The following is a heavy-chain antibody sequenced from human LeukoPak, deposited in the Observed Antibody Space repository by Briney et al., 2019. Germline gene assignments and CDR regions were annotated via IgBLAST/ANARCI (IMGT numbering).Heavy chain of an antibody. CDR1: RFTFSDYY. Sequence: GGSLRLSCAASRFTFSDYYMVWIRQAPGKGLEWVSYISNSGSSTKYADSVKGRFTISRDNAKNSLSLQMNSVRPEDTAVYYCARADRTSWFDYWGQGTLVTVSS. CDR3: ARADRTSWFDY. CDR2: ISNSGSST. D-gene: IGHD2-2*01. J-gene: IGHJ4*02. V-gene: IGHV3-11*05.